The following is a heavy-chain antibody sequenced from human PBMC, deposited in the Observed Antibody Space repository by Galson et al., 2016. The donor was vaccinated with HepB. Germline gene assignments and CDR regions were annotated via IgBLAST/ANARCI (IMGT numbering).Heavy chain of an antibody. CDR1: GFIFSNYG. CDR3: ARDVFDYVSGSYEAYNWFDP. CDR2: IWYDGSKK. Sequence: SLRLSCAASGFIFSNYGMHWVRQAPGKGLEWVAVIWYDGSKKYYVDSVKGRFTISRDNSKNTLDLQMNSLRAEDTAVYYCARDVFDYVSGSYEAYNWFDPWGQGTLVTVSS. D-gene: IGHD3-16*01. J-gene: IGHJ5*02. V-gene: IGHV3-33*01.